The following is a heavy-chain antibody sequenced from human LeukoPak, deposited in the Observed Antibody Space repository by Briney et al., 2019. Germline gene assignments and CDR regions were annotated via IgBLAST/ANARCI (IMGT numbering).Heavy chain of an antibody. J-gene: IGHJ4*02. D-gene: IGHD3-9*01. V-gene: IGHV3-23*01. Sequence: GGTLRLSCAASGFTFNTYGVSWVRQAPGKGLEWVSGISGSGGATYYADSVKGRFTISRDNSKNTLYLQMNSLRAEDTAVYYCAKDLPGSYYDILTGFRGGYFDYWGQGTLVTVSS. CDR3: AKDLPGSYYDILTGFRGGYFDY. CDR1: GFTFNTYG. CDR2: ISGSGGAT.